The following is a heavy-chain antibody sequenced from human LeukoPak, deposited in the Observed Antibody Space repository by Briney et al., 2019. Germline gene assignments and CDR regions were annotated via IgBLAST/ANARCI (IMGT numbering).Heavy chain of an antibody. CDR3: ARLGATVEPDY. V-gene: IGHV4-39*01. D-gene: IGHD4-23*01. Sequence: SETLSLTCTVSGDSISSTRYFWAWIRQPPGKGLGWIGSIYYSGSTYYNPSLKSRVTISVDTSKNQFSLKLSSVTAADTAVYYCARLGATVEPDYWGQGTLVTVSS. J-gene: IGHJ4*02. CDR1: GDSISSTRYF. CDR2: IYYSGST.